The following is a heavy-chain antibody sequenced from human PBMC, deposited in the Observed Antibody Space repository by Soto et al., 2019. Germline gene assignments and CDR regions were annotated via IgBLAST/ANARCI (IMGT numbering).Heavy chain of an antibody. CDR2: IYPGDSDT. D-gene: IGHD5-12*01. Sequence: RGESLKISCKGSGYSFTSYWIGWVRQMPGKGLEWMGIIYPGDSDTRYSPSFQGQVTISADKSISTAYLQWSSLKASDTAMYYCARHPDYCGYGKSAFDIWGQGTMVTVSS. CDR1: GYSFTSYW. J-gene: IGHJ3*02. CDR3: ARHPDYCGYGKSAFDI. V-gene: IGHV5-51*01.